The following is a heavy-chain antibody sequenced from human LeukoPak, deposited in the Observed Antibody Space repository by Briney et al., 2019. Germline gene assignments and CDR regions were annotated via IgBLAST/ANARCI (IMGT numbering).Heavy chain of an antibody. Sequence: GASVKVSCKASGYTFTSYGISWVRQAPGQGLEWMGWISAFNGNTNFAQYLQGRVTMTTDTSTNTAYMELRSLRSDDTAVYYWAREDGFKCLNLWGQGTLVTVSS. V-gene: IGHV1-18*01. CDR2: ISAFNGNT. CDR1: GYTFTSYG. J-gene: IGHJ4*02. D-gene: IGHD5-24*01. CDR3: AREDGFKCLNL.